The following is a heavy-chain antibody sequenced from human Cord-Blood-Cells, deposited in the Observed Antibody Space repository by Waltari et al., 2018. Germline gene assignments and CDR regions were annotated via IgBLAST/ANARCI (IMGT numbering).Heavy chain of an antibody. CDR2: IYYSGST. CDR1: GGSISSSSYY. CDR3: ARLRPKHYYYMDV. V-gene: IGHV4-39*07. J-gene: IGHJ6*03. Sequence: QLQLQESGPGLVKPSETLSPPCTVSGGSISSSSYYWGWIRQPPGTGLEWIGIIYYSGSTYYNPSLKSRVTISVDTSKNQFSLKLSSVTAADTAVYYCARLRPKHYYYMDVWGKGTTVTVSS.